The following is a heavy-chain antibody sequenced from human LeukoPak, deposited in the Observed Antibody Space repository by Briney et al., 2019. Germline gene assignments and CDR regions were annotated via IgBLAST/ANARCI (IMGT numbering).Heavy chain of an antibody. Sequence: HPGGSLRLSCAASGFTFSSYEMNWVRQAPGKGLEWVANIKKDGSEKYYVDSVKGRFTISRDNAKNSLYLQMNSLRAEDTAVYYCVRDLGRSSGWLFGFDPWGQGTLVTVSS. CDR2: IKKDGSEK. CDR1: GFTFSSYE. CDR3: VRDLGRSSGWLFGFDP. D-gene: IGHD6-19*01. V-gene: IGHV3-7*01. J-gene: IGHJ5*02.